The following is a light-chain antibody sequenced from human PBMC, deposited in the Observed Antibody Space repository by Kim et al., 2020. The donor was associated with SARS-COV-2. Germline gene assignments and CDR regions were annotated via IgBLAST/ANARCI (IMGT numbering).Light chain of an antibody. CDR2: EDS. CDR3: HVWDSRTVV. Sequence: SYELTQPPSVSVSPGQTASITCSGDKLADKYTCWYQQKPGQSPILVIYEDSKRPSGIPERFSGSSSDNTATLTISGTQAMDEADYYCHVWDSRTVVFGGGTKVTVL. J-gene: IGLJ2*01. V-gene: IGLV3-1*01. CDR1: KLADKY.